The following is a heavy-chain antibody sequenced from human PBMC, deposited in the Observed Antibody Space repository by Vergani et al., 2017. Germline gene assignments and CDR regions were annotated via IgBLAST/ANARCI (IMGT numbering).Heavy chain of an antibody. CDR3: ARQNYDCWSAANWFDP. CDR2: IYYSGIT. D-gene: IGHD3-3*01. Sequence: QLQLQESGPGLVKPSETLSLTCTVSGDSITSSTYYWGWIRQPPGKGLEWIGSIYYSGITYYNPSLKSRVTISVDTSKKQFSLKLSSVTAADTAVYYCARQNYDCWSAANWFDPWGQGTLVTVSA. J-gene: IGHJ5*02. CDR1: GDSITSSTYY. V-gene: IGHV4-39*01.